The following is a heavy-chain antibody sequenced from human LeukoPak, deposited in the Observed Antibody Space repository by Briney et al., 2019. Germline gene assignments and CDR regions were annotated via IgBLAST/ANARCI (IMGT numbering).Heavy chain of an antibody. V-gene: IGHV3-NL1*01. CDR2: IYSDGSI. CDR3: ARDRRRLRGMNGDGDAFDI. J-gene: IGHJ3*02. D-gene: IGHD1-1*01. CDR1: GFSFRNYG. Sequence: GGSLSLSCAASGFSFRNYGMHWVRQAPGKGLEWVSMIYSDGSIFHADSVKGRFTMSRDNSRNTLDLQMNSLRVEDTAVYFCARDRRRLRGMNGDGDAFDIWGQGTMVTVSS.